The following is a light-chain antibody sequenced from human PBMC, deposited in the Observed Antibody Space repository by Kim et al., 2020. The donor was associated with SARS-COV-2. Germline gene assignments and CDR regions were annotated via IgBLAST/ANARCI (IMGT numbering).Light chain of an antibody. CDR2: GNN. J-gene: IGLJ1*01. CDR1: SSNIGAGYD. CDR3: QSYDSSLSAYV. Sequence: QRVTISCTGSSSNIGAGYDVHWYQQLPGTAPNLLIYGNNNRPSGVPDRFSGSKSGTSASLAITGLQAEDEADYYCQSYDSSLSAYVFGTGTKVTVL. V-gene: IGLV1-40*01.